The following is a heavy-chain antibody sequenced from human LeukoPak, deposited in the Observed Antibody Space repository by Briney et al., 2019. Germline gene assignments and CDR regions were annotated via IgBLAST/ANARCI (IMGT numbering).Heavy chain of an antibody. CDR2: ISYDGSNK. V-gene: IGHV3-30*04. Sequence: GGSLRLSCAASGFTFSSYAMHWVRQAPGKGLEWVAVISYDGSNKYYADPVKGRFTISRDNSKNTLYLQMNSLRAEDTAVYYCARVQGRYSYGSGFDYWGQGTLVTVSS. CDR1: GFTFSSYA. D-gene: IGHD5-18*01. J-gene: IGHJ4*02. CDR3: ARVQGRYSYGSGFDY.